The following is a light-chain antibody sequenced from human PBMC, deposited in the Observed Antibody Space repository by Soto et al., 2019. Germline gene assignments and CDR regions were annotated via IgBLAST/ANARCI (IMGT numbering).Light chain of an antibody. CDR3: HQYDSWT. V-gene: IGKV3-20*01. Sequence: ERVMTQSPATLSVSPGERATPSCRASQSVSNNYLAWYRQKPGQAPRLLIYGASNRATGVPDRFSGSGSGTDFTLTISRLEPEDFAVYYCHQYDSWTFGQGTKVDIK. CDR1: QSVSNNY. CDR2: GAS. J-gene: IGKJ1*01.